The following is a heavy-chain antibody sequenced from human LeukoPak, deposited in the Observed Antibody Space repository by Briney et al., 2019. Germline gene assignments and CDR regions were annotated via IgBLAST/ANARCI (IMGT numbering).Heavy chain of an antibody. CDR3: ARGRFLEWFDAFDI. D-gene: IGHD3-3*01. Sequence: SVKGRFTISRDNSKNTLYLQMNSLRAEDTAVYYCARGRFLEWFDAFDIWGQGTMVTVSS. V-gene: IGHV3-23*01. J-gene: IGHJ3*02.